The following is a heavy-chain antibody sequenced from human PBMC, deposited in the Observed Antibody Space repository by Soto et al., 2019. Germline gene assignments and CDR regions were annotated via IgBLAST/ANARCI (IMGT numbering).Heavy chain of an antibody. D-gene: IGHD6-19*01. CDR1: GYTFTSYG. CDR2: IRAYTGYT. J-gene: IGHJ4*02. Sequence: QVQLVQSGGEVRKPGASVKVSCKASGYTFTSYGVSWVRQAPGQGLEWMRWIRAYTGYTNYAQKFQGRVTITTDTSTSTAYMELRSLISDDTAVYYCARDSDGYRSGWYVGYFDYWGQGTLVTVSS. CDR3: ARDSDGYRSGWYVGYFDY. V-gene: IGHV1-18*04.